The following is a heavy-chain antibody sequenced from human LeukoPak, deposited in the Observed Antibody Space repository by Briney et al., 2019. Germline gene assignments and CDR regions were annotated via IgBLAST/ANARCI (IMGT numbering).Heavy chain of an antibody. D-gene: IGHD3-9*01. Sequence: SETLSLTCTVSGGSVSSGSYYWSWIRQPPGQGLEWIGYIYYSGSTNYNPSLKSRVTISVDTSKNQFSLKLSSVTAADTAVYYCARGGITIFLLDWFDPWGQGTLVTVSS. CDR1: GGSVSSGSYY. J-gene: IGHJ5*02. CDR2: IYYSGST. V-gene: IGHV4-61*01. CDR3: ARGGITIFLLDWFDP.